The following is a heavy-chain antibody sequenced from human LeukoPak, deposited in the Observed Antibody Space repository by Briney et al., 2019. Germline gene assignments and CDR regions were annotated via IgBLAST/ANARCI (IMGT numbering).Heavy chain of an antibody. CDR2: IKQDGSER. J-gene: IGHJ4*02. CDR1: GFMFSRHW. D-gene: IGHD2/OR15-2a*01. CDR3: ARDGGHSTDFDY. V-gene: IGHV3-7*01. Sequence: SGGSLRLSCAPSGFMFSRHWMSWVRQAPGKGPEWVAIIKQDGSERYYVDSVKGRITISRDNAKNSLYLQMNSLRAEDTAVYYCARDGGHSTDFDYWGQGTLVTVSS.